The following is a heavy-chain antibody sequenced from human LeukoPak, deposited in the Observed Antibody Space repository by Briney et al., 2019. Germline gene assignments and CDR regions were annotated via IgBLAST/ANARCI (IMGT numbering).Heavy chain of an antibody. J-gene: IGHJ3*02. CDR3: ARVGGMTTINNAAFDI. CDR2: IYYSGST. Sequence: SETLSLTCTVSGGSISSYYWGWIRQPPGKGLEWIGYIYYSGSTNYNPSLKSRVTISLDRSKNQFSLKLTSVTAADTAIYYCARVGGMTTINNAAFDIWGQGTMVTVSS. D-gene: IGHD4-4*01. V-gene: IGHV4-59*01. CDR1: GGSISSYY.